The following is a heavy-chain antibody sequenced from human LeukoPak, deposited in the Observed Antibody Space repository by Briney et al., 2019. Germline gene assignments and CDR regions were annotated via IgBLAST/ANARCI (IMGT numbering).Heavy chain of an antibody. V-gene: IGHV3-48*01. CDR2: ISTTTTSI. J-gene: IGHJ4*02. D-gene: IGHD3-22*01. CDR1: GFTFSTYS. CDR3: AKTDSSDYSYSFDY. Sequence: GGSLRLSCEASGFTFSTYSMNWVRQAPGKGLEWISHISTTTTSIYYADSVKGRFTISRDNAKNSLFLQMNSLRAEDTAVYYCAKTDSSDYSYSFDYWGQGTLVTVSS.